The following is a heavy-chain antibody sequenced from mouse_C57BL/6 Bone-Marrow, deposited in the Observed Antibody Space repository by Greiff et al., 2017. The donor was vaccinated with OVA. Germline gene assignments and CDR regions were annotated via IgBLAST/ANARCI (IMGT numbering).Heavy chain of an antibody. CDR2: ISGGGSYN. CDR3: ARDRVFYYGSSYPYWYCDV. Sequence: EVMVVESGGGLVKPGGSLKLSCAASGFTFSSYALYWVSQTPEKRLEWVATISGGGSYNYYQEHVKGRFTISRDNAKNNLYLQMGHMKSEDAAMYYCARDRVFYYGSSYPYWYCDVWGTGTTVTVSS. D-gene: IGHD1-1*01. J-gene: IGHJ1*03. CDR1: GFTFSSYA. V-gene: IGHV5-4*01.